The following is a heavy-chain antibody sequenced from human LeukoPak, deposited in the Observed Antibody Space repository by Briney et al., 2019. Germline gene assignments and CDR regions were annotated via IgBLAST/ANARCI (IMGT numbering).Heavy chain of an antibody. V-gene: IGHV3-48*02. CDR2: ISSSSSTI. CDR3: ARDPGYYGSGITMDY. Sequence: PGGSLRLSCVASGFTFSSYSMNWVRQAPGKGLEWVSYISSSSSTIYYADSVKGRFTISRDNAKNSLYLQMNSLRDEDTAVYYCARDPGYYGSGITMDYWGQGTLVTVSS. J-gene: IGHJ4*02. D-gene: IGHD3-10*01. CDR1: GFTFSSYS.